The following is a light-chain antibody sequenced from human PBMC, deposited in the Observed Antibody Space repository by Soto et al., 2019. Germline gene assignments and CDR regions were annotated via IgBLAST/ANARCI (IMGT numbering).Light chain of an antibody. V-gene: IGKV1-12*01. Sequence: DIQMTQSPSSVSASVGDRVTITCRASQDISTWLAWYQQKPGKAPKFLIYAASSLQRGVPSRFSGSASGTDFTLTISSLQPEDFATYYCQQTNRFPRTFGQGIKVEMK. J-gene: IGKJ1*01. CDR2: AAS. CDR3: QQTNRFPRT. CDR1: QDISTW.